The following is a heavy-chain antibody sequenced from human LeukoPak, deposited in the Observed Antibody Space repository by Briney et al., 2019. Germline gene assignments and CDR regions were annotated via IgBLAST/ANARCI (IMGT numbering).Heavy chain of an antibody. V-gene: IGHV3-48*03. Sequence: GGSLRLSCAASGFTFSSYEMNWVRQAPGKGLEWVSYISSSGGTIYYADSVKGRFTISRDNAKNSLYLQMNSLRAEDTAVYYCARDLLNYYDSSGYYTYYYGMDVWGQGTTVTVSS. D-gene: IGHD3-22*01. CDR1: GFTFSSYE. CDR3: ARDLLNYYDSSGYYTYYYGMDV. J-gene: IGHJ6*02. CDR2: ISSSGGTI.